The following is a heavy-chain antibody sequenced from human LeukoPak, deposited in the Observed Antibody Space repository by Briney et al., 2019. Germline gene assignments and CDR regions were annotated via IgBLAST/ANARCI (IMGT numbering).Heavy chain of an antibody. V-gene: IGHV4-59*01. CDR3: ARISGSYYFQFDY. Sequence: SETLSLTCTVSGGSISSYYWSWIRQPPGKGLEWIGYIYYSGSTNDNPSLKSRVTISVNTSKNQFSLKLSSVTAADTAVYYCARISGSYYFQFDYWGQGTLVTVS. CDR2: IYYSGST. J-gene: IGHJ4*02. CDR1: GGSISSYY. D-gene: IGHD3-10*01.